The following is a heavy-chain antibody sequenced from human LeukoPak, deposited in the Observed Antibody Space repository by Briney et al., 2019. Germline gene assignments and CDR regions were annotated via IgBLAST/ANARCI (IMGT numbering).Heavy chain of an antibody. V-gene: IGHV4-34*01. Sequence: SETLSLTCIVYGGSFGDYCWSWIRQPPGKGLEWIGDISPRGNTNYNPSLKSRVTISRDTSKNQFSLKLDSVTAADTAVYCCARVPLWWKLPFDYWGQGALVTVSS. CDR3: ARVPLWWKLPFDY. J-gene: IGHJ4*02. CDR1: GGSFGDYC. D-gene: IGHD2-15*01. CDR2: ISPRGNT.